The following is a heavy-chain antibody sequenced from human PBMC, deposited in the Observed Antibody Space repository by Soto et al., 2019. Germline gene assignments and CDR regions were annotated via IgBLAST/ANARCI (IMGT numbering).Heavy chain of an antibody. Sequence: EVQLLESGGVLVQTVGSLRISCVASGLTFGNYAMRWVRQAPGKGLEWFSAFGGNSDHIYYAVSVKGRLTISRDNSKNTVYLQRSSLRVEDTAVYYCATAQVVGVISAMDVWARGTTVTVSA. CDR2: FGGNSDHI. J-gene: IGHJ6*01. D-gene: IGHD3-16*02. V-gene: IGHV3-23*01. CDR3: ATAQVVGVISAMDV. CDR1: GLTFGNYA.